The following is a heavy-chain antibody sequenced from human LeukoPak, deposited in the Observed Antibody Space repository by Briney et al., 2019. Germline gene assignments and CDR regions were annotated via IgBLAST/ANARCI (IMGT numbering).Heavy chain of an antibody. CDR1: GYTFTDYY. CDR3: ARDNREVRGGDCFDV. Sequence: ASVKVSCKASGYTFTDYYIHWVRQAPGQGLEWMGWINPNSGVTNYAQKFQGRVTMTRDTSITTAYMELRRLRSDDTAVYYCARDNREVRGGDCFDVWGKGTTVTVSS. D-gene: IGHD2-21*01. CDR2: INPNSGVT. V-gene: IGHV1-2*02. J-gene: IGHJ6*04.